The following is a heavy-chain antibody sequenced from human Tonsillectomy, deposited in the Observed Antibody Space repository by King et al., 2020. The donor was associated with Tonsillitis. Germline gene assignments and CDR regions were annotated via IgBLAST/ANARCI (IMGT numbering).Heavy chain of an antibody. J-gene: IGHJ4*02. CDR1: GFTFRSYW. CDR2: IKSDGSTT. V-gene: IGHV3-74*01. D-gene: IGHD5-12*01. Sequence: VQLVESGGGLVQPGESLRLSCAASGFTFRSYWMHWVRQAPGKGLVWVSRIKSDGSTTASADSVKGRFTISRDNAKNTLYLQMNSLRVEDPAVYYCANSGYPDYWGQGTLVTVSS. CDR3: ANSGYPDY.